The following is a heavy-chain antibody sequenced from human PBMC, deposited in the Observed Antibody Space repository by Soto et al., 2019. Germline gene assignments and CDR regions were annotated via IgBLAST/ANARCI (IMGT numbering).Heavy chain of an antibody. Sequence: QVQLVQSGPEVKKTGTSVKVSCKASGGTFSSRAISWVRQAPGQGLEWMGGIIPVFGRVNYAEKFQDRVTITADESTGTVYMELSSLRSEDTALYYWANSRGGTFLGYHGMDIWGQGTTVYVSS. J-gene: IGHJ6*02. CDR3: ANSRGGTFLGYHGMDI. D-gene: IGHD3-16*01. CDR2: IIPVFGRV. CDR1: GGTFSSRA. V-gene: IGHV1-69*01.